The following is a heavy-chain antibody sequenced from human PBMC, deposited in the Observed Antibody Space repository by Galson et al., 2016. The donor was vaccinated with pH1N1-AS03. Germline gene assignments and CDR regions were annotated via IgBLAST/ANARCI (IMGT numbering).Heavy chain of an antibody. J-gene: IGHJ6*02. CDR2: IIPIYGSA. CDR1: GGTLNNYA. D-gene: IGHD2-2*02. Sequence: SVKVSCKASGGTLNNYAVNWVRQAPGQGLEWMGGIIPIYGSANYAQKFQGRVTITADKSTNTVYMELRSLKSDDTAVYYCARNNSLYVVSTYYYYGLDVWGQGTAATVSS. CDR3: ARNNSLYVVSTYYYYGLDV. V-gene: IGHV1-69*06.